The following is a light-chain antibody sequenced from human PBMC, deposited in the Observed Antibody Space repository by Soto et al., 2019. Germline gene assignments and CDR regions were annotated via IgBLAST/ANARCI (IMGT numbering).Light chain of an antibody. V-gene: IGLV2-11*01. Sequence: QSVLTQPRSVSESPGQSVTISCTGTSSDVGGYNYVSWYQQHPGKATKLMIYDVSKRPSGVPDRFSGSKSGNTASLTISGLRAEDEADYYCCSYAGTPYVCGTGTKGTV. CDR3: CSYAGTPYV. J-gene: IGLJ1*01. CDR1: SSDVGGYNY. CDR2: DVS.